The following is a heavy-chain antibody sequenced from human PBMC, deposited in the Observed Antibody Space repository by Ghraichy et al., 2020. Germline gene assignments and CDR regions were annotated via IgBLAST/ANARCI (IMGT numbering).Heavy chain of an antibody. CDR1: GFTFSNYW. CDR3: ARAAYYYDRSDY. CDR2: IKQDGSEK. D-gene: IGHD3-22*01. J-gene: IGHJ4*02. Sequence: RGSLRLSCTASGFTFSNYWMGWVRQAPGKGLEWVANIKQDGSEKHYVGSVEGRFTISRDNAKNSVYLQMNSLRAEDTAVYYCARAAYYYDRSDYWGRGTLVTVSS. V-gene: IGHV3-7*01.